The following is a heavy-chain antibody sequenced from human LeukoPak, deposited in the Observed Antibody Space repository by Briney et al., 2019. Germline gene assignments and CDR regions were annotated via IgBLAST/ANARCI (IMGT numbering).Heavy chain of an antibody. V-gene: IGHV1-69*05. J-gene: IGHJ6*03. CDR1: GGTFSSYA. CDR2: IIPIFGTA. CDR3: ARGRAIVVVPAAMYYMDV. D-gene: IGHD2-2*01. Sequence: GASVKVSCKASGGTFSSYAISWVRQAPGQGLEWMGGIIPIFGTANYAQKFQGRVTITTDESTSTAYMELSSLRSEDTAVYYCARGRAIVVVPAAMYYMDVWGKGTTVTVSS.